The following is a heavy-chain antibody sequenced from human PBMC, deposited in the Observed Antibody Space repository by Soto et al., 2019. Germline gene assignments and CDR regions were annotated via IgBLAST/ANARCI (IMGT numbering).Heavy chain of an antibody. CDR3: ARGPPPLGYYDSSGSHQFDY. V-gene: IGHV4-34*01. J-gene: IGHJ4*02. CDR1: GGSFSGYY. CDR2: INHSGST. D-gene: IGHD3-22*01. Sequence: SETLSLTCAVYGGSFSGYYWSWIHQPPGKGLEWIGEINHSGSTNYNPSLKSRVTISVDTSKNQFSLKLSSVTAADTAVYYCARGPPPLGYYDSSGSHQFDYWGQGTLVTVSS.